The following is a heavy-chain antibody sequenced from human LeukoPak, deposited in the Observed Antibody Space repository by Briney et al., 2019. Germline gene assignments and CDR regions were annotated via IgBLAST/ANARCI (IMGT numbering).Heavy chain of an antibody. J-gene: IGHJ4*02. Sequence: ASVKVSCKASGYTFTGYHIHWVRQAPGQGLEWMGRINPNSGGTNYAQRFQGRVTMTRDTSINTAYMELSRLRSDDTAVYYCARGGAYDYVWGSYRYFDYWGQGTLVTVSS. CDR2: INPNSGGT. CDR1: GYTFTGYH. CDR3: ARGGAYDYVWGSYRYFDY. V-gene: IGHV1-2*06. D-gene: IGHD3-16*02.